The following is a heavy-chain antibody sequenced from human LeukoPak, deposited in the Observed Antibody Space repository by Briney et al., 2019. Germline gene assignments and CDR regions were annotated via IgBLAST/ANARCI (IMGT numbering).Heavy chain of an antibody. V-gene: IGHV3-23*01. Sequence: GASLRLSCAASGFTFSNYAMSWVRQAPGKGLEWVSAVSGRDDSTYYADSVKGRFTISRDNFKNTLYLQMNSLRAEDTAVYYCAKWGDYGILTGYYDSDYWGQGTLVTVSS. D-gene: IGHD3-9*01. CDR2: VSGRDDST. J-gene: IGHJ4*02. CDR1: GFTFSNYA. CDR3: AKWGDYGILTGYYDSDY.